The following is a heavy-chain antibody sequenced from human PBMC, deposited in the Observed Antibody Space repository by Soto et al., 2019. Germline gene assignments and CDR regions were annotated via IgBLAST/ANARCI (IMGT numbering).Heavy chain of an antibody. V-gene: IGHV1-69*12. Sequence: QVQLVQSGAEVKKPGSSVKVSCKASGGTFSSYAISWVRQAPGQGLEWMGGIIPIFGTANYAQNFQGRVTITADESTSTAYMELSSLRSEDTAVYYCARTTYGLRSGYSHDCCAYWGQGTLVTVSS. D-gene: IGHD3-3*01. J-gene: IGHJ4*02. CDR1: GGTFSSYA. CDR2: IIPIFGTA. CDR3: ARTTYGLRSGYSHDCCAY.